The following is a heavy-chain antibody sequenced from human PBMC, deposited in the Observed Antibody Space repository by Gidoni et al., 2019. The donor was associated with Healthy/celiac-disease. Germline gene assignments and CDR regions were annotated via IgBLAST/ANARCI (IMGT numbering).Heavy chain of an antibody. Sequence: EVQLLESGGGLVQPGGSLRLSCAASGFTFSSYAMSWVRQAPGQGLEWVSAISGSGGSTYYADAVKGRFTISRDNSKNTLYLQMNSLRAEDTAVYYCAKAPHSSWVYFDYWGQGTLVTVSS. CDR3: AKAPHSSWVYFDY. CDR2: ISGSGGST. V-gene: IGHV3-23*01. CDR1: GFTFSSYA. D-gene: IGHD6-13*01. J-gene: IGHJ4*02.